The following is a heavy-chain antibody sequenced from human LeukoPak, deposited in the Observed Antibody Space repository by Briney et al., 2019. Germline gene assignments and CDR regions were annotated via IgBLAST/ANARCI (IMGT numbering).Heavy chain of an antibody. CDR1: GGSISSGSYY. J-gene: IGHJ3*02. D-gene: IGHD4-17*01. CDR2: IYTSGST. V-gene: IGHV4-61*02. Sequence: PSETLSLTCTVSGGSISSGSYYWSWIRQPAGKGLEWIGRIYTSGSTNYNPSLKSRVTISVDTSKNQFSLKLSSVTAADTAVYYCARDRSPPSVYGDYADAFDIWGQGTMVTVSS. CDR3: ARDRSPPSVYGDYADAFDI.